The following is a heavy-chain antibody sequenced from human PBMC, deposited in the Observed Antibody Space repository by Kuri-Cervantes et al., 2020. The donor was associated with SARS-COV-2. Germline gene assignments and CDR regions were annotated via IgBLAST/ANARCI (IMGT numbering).Heavy chain of an antibody. CDR3: ARARIAAAGYNWFDP. CDR1: GSSTSSQRYY. J-gene: IGHJ5*02. Sequence: AETRSLTCTVSGSSTSSQRYYWGWIRQPPGKGLEWIGSVYHSGSTYYNPSLKSRVTISVDRSKNQFSLKLSSVTAADTAVYYCARARIAAAGYNWFDPWGQGTLVTVSS. CDR2: VYHSGST. D-gene: IGHD6-13*01. V-gene: IGHV4-39*07.